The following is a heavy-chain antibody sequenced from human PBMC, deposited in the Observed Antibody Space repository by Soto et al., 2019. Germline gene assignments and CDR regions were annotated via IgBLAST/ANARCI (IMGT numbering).Heavy chain of an antibody. V-gene: IGHV4-59*01. D-gene: IGHD1-26*01. CDR1: GGSISSYY. Sequence: PSETLSLTCTVSGGSISSYYWSWIRQPPGKGLEWIGYIYYSGSTNYNPSLKSRVTISVDTSKNQFSLKLSSVTAADTAVYYCARASGSNIQFDYWGQGTLVPVSS. CDR2: IYYSGST. J-gene: IGHJ4*02. CDR3: ARASGSNIQFDY.